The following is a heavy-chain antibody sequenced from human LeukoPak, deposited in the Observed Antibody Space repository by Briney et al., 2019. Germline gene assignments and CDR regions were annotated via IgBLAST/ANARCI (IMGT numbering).Heavy chain of an antibody. Sequence: KSGGSLRLSCASSGFTFRRYDMNWVRQAPGKGLEWVSFISSSMISIHYADSVQGRFTISRDNARNILYLQMNSLRAGDTAVYYCARVYDVLTGGFDHWGQGALVTVSS. CDR2: ISSSMISI. D-gene: IGHD3-9*01. V-gene: IGHV3-21*01. J-gene: IGHJ4*02. CDR3: ARVYDVLTGGFDH. CDR1: GFTFRRYD.